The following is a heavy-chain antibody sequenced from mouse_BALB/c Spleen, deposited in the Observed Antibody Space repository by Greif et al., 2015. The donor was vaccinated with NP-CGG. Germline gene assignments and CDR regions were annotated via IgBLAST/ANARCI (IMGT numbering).Heavy chain of an antibody. V-gene: IGHV3-1*02. CDR3: ARKWEVRRGDYAMDY. Sequence: DVMLVESGPDLVKPSQSLSLTCTVTGYSITSGYSWHWTRQFPGNKLEWMGYIHYSGSTNYNPSLKSRISITRDTSKNQFFLQLNSVTTEDTATYYCARKWEVRRGDYAMDYWGQGTSVTVSS. CDR2: IHYSGST. D-gene: IGHD2-14*01. J-gene: IGHJ4*01. CDR1: GYSITSGYS.